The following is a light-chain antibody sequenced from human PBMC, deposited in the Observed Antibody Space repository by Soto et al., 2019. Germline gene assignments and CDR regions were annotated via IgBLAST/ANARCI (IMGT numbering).Light chain of an antibody. Sequence: QSALTQPASVSGSPGQSITISCTGTTTDVGLYNFVSWYQQHPGKAPKLMIYGVLTRPSGVSSRFSGSKSGTTASLTISGLQPEDEADYYCSSYTSTSALVVFGGGTKLTVL. J-gene: IGLJ3*02. CDR1: TTDVGLYNF. CDR2: GVL. V-gene: IGLV2-14*01. CDR3: SSYTSTSALVV.